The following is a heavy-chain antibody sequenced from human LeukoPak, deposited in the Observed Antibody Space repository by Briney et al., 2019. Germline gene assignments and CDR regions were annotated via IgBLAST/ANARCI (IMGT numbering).Heavy chain of an antibody. Sequence: GGSLRLSCAASGFTFSSYAMSWVRQAPGKGLEWVSSVNADGGNTYYADSVKGRFTISRDNSKSTLYLRVNSLRAEDTAVYYCAKSGLNRFDYWGQGTLVTVSS. CDR1: GFTFSSYA. CDR2: VNADGGNT. V-gene: IGHV3-23*01. J-gene: IGHJ4*02. D-gene: IGHD2-15*01. CDR3: AKSGLNRFDY.